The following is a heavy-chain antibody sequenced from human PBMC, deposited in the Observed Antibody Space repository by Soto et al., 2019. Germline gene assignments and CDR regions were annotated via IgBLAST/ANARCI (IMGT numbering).Heavy chain of an antibody. D-gene: IGHD3-16*01. J-gene: IGHJ3*02. Sequence: EVQLLESGGRLAQPGGSLGLSCAASGFSFSSYAMSWVRQAPGKGLQWVSGISGSGGTTYYADSVKGRFTISRDNSKHTLYLQMNSLRAEDTAVYYCAKDYEGVTPDDFDIWGQGTMVTVSS. V-gene: IGHV3-23*01. CDR1: GFSFSSYA. CDR3: AKDYEGVTPDDFDI. CDR2: ISGSGGTT.